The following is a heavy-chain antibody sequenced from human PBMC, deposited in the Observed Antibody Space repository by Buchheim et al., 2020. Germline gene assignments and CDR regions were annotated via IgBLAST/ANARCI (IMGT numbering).Heavy chain of an antibody. J-gene: IGHJ6*02. CDR1: GFTFSSYA. CDR3: ARDFPYCSSTSCYFAYYYYYGMDV. Sequence: QVQLVESGGGVVQPGRSLRLSCAASGFTFSSYAMHWVRQAPGKGLEWVAVISYDGSNKYYADSVKGRFTISRDNSKNTLYLQMNSLRAEDTAVYYCARDFPYCSSTSCYFAYYYYYGMDVWGQGTT. V-gene: IGHV3-30*04. CDR2: ISYDGSNK. D-gene: IGHD2-2*01.